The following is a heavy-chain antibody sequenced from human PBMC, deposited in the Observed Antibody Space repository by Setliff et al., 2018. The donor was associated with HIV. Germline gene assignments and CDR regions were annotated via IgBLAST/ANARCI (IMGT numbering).Heavy chain of an antibody. V-gene: IGHV3-49*04. CDR3: ARVPINYYCYMDV. Sequence: GGSLRLSCTASEFTFGDYAMSWVRQAPGKGLEWVGFIRSKTYGGTTKYAASVKGRFTISRDDSKSIAYLQMNSLKTEDTAVYYCARVPINYYCYMDVWGKGTTVTVSS. CDR2: IRSKTYGGTT. CDR1: EFTFGDYA. J-gene: IGHJ6*03. D-gene: IGHD2-21*01.